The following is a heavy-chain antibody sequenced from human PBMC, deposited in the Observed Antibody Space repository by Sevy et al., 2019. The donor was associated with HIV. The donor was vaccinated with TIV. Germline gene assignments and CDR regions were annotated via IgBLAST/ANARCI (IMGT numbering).Heavy chain of an antibody. J-gene: IGHJ4*02. CDR1: GFTFSSYA. CDR2: ISYDGSNK. Sequence: GGSLRLSCAASGFTFSSYAMHWVRQAPGKGLEWVAVISYDGSNKYYADSVKGRFTISRDNSRNTLHLQMDSLGAEDTAVYYCARDHYQLGYCSGGSCYPVYWGQGTLVTVSS. D-gene: IGHD2-15*01. V-gene: IGHV3-30-3*01. CDR3: ARDHYQLGYCSGGSCYPVY.